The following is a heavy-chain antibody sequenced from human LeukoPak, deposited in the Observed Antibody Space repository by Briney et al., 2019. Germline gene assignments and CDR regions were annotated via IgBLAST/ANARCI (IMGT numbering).Heavy chain of an antibody. CDR3: ANENYFDTSGYVDN. J-gene: IGHJ4*02. CDR1: GFTFSSYA. CDR2: ISYDGSNK. V-gene: IGHV3-30-3*02. D-gene: IGHD3-22*01. Sequence: GRSLRLSCAASGFTFSSYAMHWVRQAPGKGLEWVAVISYDGSNKYYADSVKGRFTISRDNSKNTLYLQMNSLRPEDTAVYYCANENYFDTSGYVDNWGQGTLVTVSS.